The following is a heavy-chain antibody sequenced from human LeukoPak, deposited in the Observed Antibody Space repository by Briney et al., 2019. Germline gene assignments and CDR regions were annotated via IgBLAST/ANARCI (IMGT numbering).Heavy chain of an antibody. V-gene: IGHV4-39*01. CDR3: AESRRRIETFDY. D-gene: IGHD5-24*01. J-gene: IGHJ4*02. CDR2: IYYSGST. CDR1: GDSISSSSYS. Sequence: SETLSLTCTVSGDSISSSSYSWGWIRQPPGKGLEWIGIIYYSGSTYYNPSPKSRVTISVDTSKDQFSLRLSSVTAADTAVYYCAESRRRIETFDYWGQGTLVTVSS.